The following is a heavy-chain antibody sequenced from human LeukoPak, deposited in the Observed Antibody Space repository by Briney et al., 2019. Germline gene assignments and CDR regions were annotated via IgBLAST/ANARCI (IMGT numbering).Heavy chain of an antibody. D-gene: IGHD3-10*01. CDR3: ARAEHYYGSGSYYLGY. CDR1: GYTFTSYY. J-gene: IGHJ4*02. Sequence: GPVEVSCQASGYTFTSYYMHWVRQAPGQGLEWMGIINPSGGSTSYAQKFQGRVTMTRDTSTSTVYMELSSLRSEDTAVYYCARAEHYYGSGSYYLGYWGQGTLVTVSS. CDR2: INPSGGST. V-gene: IGHV1-46*01.